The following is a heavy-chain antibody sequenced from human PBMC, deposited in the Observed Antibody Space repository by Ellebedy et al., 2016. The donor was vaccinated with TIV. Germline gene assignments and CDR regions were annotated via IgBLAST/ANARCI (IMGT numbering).Heavy chain of an antibody. CDR1: GFTFDDYA. CDR3: AKSLAVAGTPDYYYYYGMDV. V-gene: IGHV3-9*01. J-gene: IGHJ6*02. Sequence: SLKISCAASGFTFDDYAMHWVRQAPGKGLEWVSGISWNSGSIGYADSVKGRFTISRDNAKNSLYLQMNSLRAEDTALYYCAKSLAVAGTPDYYYYYGMDVWGQGTTVTVSS. CDR2: ISWNSGSI. D-gene: IGHD6-19*01.